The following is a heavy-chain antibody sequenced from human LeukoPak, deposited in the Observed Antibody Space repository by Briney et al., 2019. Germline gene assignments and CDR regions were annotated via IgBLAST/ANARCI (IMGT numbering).Heavy chain of an antibody. D-gene: IGHD3-10*01. CDR3: ARERPLGGYFDY. Sequence: GGSLRLSCATSGFTFSSYSMIWVRQAPEKGLEWVSSISSSTTYKYYADSVKGRFSISRDNAKNSLHLQMNSLRAEDTAVYYCARERPLGGYFDYWGQGTLVTVSS. J-gene: IGHJ4*02. CDR1: GFTFSSYS. CDR2: ISSSTTYK. V-gene: IGHV3-21*01.